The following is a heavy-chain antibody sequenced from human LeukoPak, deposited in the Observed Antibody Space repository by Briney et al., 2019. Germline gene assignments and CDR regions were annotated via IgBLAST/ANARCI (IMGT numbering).Heavy chain of an antibody. CDR1: GYTFSSYG. Sequence: ASVKVSCKASGYTFSSYGISWVRQAPGQGLEWMGWISADNGKTKYADKLQGRVTMTTDTSTTTAYMELRSLRSDDTAVYYCARGVWWPHPGLDYWGQGTLVTVSS. CDR3: ARGVWWPHPGLDY. D-gene: IGHD4/OR15-4a*01. V-gene: IGHV1-18*01. CDR2: ISADNGKT. J-gene: IGHJ4*02.